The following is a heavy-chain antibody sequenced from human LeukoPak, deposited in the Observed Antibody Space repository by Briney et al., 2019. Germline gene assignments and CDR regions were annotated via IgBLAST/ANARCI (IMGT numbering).Heavy chain of an antibody. Sequence: ASVKVSCKASGYTFANYYMHWVRQAPGQGLEWMGIINPSGGSTGYAQNFQGRVTMTRDMSTSTVYMELSSVRSEDTAVYYCAKAMDSSSVSYKDVWGKGTTVTVSS. CDR1: GYTFANYY. CDR3: AKAMDSSSVSYKDV. D-gene: IGHD6-6*01. V-gene: IGHV1-46*01. CDR2: INPSGGST. J-gene: IGHJ6*03.